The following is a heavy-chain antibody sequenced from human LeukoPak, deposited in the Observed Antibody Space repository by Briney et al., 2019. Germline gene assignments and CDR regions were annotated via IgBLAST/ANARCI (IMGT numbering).Heavy chain of an antibody. V-gene: IGHV3-30*18. CDR2: ISYDGSNK. CDR3: AKVSVSGGHFDY. J-gene: IGHJ4*02. Sequence: PGGSLRLSCAASGFTFSSYGRHWGRQAPAKGVEWVAVISYDGSNKYYADSVKGRFTISRDNSKNTLYLQMNSLRAEDTAVYYCAKVSVSGGHFDYWGQGTLVTVSS. D-gene: IGHD2-15*01. CDR1: GFTFSSYG.